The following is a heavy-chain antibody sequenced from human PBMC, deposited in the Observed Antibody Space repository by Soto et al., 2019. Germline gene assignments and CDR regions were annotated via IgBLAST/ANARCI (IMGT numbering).Heavy chain of an antibody. J-gene: IGHJ4*02. D-gene: IGHD2-2*01. CDR1: GFIFSSYA. CDR3: ARGPSSLTRFDY. CDR2: ISYDGSNK. V-gene: IGHV3-30-3*01. Sequence: XGSLSLSCAASGFIFSSYAMHWVRQAPGKGLEWVAVISYDGSNKYYADSVKGRFTISRDNSKNTLYLQMNSLRAEDTAVYYWARGPSSLTRFDYWGQGTLVTAPQ.